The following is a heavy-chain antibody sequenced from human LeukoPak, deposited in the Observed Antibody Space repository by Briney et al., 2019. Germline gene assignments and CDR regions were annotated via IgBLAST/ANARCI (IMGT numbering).Heavy chain of an antibody. Sequence: SQTLSLTCAISGDSVSSQGAAWNWIRPSPSRGLEWLGRIYYRSKWYNEYSGSVKSRISINPDISKNQFSLQLNSVSPEDTAVYYCVRDSGYGIDACDIWGQGTLVTVSS. CDR1: GDSVSSQGAA. J-gene: IGHJ3*02. V-gene: IGHV6-1*01. D-gene: IGHD5-12*01. CDR2: IYYRSKWYN. CDR3: VRDSGYGIDACDI.